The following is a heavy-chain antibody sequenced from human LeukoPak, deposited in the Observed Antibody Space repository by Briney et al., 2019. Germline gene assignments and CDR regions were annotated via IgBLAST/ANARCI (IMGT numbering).Heavy chain of an antibody. J-gene: IGHJ5*02. V-gene: IGHV4-61*08. CDR1: SGSISSGGYY. Sequence: SETLSLTCTVSSGSISSGGYYWGWIRQHPGKGLEWIGYIYYSGSSYYNPSLKSRVTISVDTSKNQFSLKLSSVTAADTAVYYCARDRGGYSYGYRFDPWGQGTLVTVSS. CDR2: IYYSGSS. D-gene: IGHD5-18*01. CDR3: ARDRGGYSYGYRFDP.